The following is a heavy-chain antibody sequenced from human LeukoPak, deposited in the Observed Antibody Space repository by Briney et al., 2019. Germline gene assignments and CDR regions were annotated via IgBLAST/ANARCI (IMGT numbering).Heavy chain of an antibody. CDR2: IGIAGDT. Sequence: QPGGSLRLSCAASGFTFSSYDMHWVRQATGKGLEWVSTIGIAGDTYYAGSVKGRFTISRENAKSSLYLQMNSLRAGDTAVYYCARDHRERGLDYWGQGTLVTVSS. CDR3: ARDHRERGLDY. V-gene: IGHV3-13*01. CDR1: GFTFSSYD. J-gene: IGHJ4*02. D-gene: IGHD1-1*01.